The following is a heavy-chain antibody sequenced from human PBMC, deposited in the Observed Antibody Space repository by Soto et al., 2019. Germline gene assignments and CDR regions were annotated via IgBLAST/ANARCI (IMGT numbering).Heavy chain of an antibody. CDR2: IYYSGST. CDR1: GGSISSGGYY. D-gene: IGHD5-18*01. V-gene: IGHV4-31*03. Sequence: SETLSLTCTVSGGSISSGGYYWSWIRQHPGKGLEWIGYIYYSGSTYYNPSLKSRVTISVDTSKNQFSLKLSSVTAADTAVYYCARLHGHSFGYADHWGQGTLVTVSS. J-gene: IGHJ4*02. CDR3: ARLHGHSFGYADH.